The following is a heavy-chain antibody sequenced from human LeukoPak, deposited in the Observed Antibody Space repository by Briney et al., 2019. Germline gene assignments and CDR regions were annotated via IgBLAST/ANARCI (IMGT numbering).Heavy chain of an antibody. V-gene: IGHV4-61*02. D-gene: IGHD2-2*01. CDR3: ARFRRYCSSTSCYDLGYYYYYMDV. CDR1: GGSISSGSYY. CDR2: IYTSGST. J-gene: IGHJ6*03. Sequence: SETLSLTCTVSGGSISSGSYYWSWIRQPAGKGLEWTGRIYTSGSTNYNPSLKSRVTISVDTSKNQFSLKLSSVTAADTAVYYCARFRRYCSSTSCYDLGYYYYYMDVWGKGTTVTVSS.